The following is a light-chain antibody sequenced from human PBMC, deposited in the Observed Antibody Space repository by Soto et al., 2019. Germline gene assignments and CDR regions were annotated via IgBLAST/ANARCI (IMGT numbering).Light chain of an antibody. CDR2: WAS. CDR1: RSVLFKSNNKNY. J-gene: IGKJ4*01. V-gene: IGKV4-1*01. CDR3: QQYYTTLALT. Sequence: DRVVTPSPYSLAVSLGERATMNCKCSRSVLFKSNNKNYLAWYQQKPGQPPKLLIYWASTRESGVPDRFSGSGSGTDFTLTISSLQAEDVAAYYCQQYYTTLALTFGGGTKVDIK.